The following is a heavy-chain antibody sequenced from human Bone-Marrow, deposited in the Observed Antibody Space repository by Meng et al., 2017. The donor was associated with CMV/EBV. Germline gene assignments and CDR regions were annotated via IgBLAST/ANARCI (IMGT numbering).Heavy chain of an antibody. CDR2: ISSSSTYT. CDR1: GFTFSSYE. D-gene: IGHD3-16*01. J-gene: IGHJ6*02. CDR3: ARVQGVHV. Sequence: GGSLRLSCAASGFTFSSYEMNWVRQAPGKGLEWVSSISSSSTYTHYADSVKGRFTISRDNAKNSLYLQMNSLRAEDTAVYYCARVQGVHVWGQGTTVTVSS. V-gene: IGHV3-21*01.